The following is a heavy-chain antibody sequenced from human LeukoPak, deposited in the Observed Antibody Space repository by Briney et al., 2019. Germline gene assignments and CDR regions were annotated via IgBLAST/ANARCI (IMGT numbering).Heavy chain of an antibody. CDR2: LHNDGSK. V-gene: IGHV4-4*07. D-gene: IGHD1-26*01. J-gene: IGHJ4*02. CDR3: ARALKWDVLFDY. Sequence: SETLSLTCTVSGDSITKNYCNWIRQPAGKGLEWIGRLHNDGSKNYNPSLESRVTISVDTSKNQFSLRLTSVTAADTAVYYCARALKWDVLFDYWGQGTLVTVSS. CDR1: GDSITKNY.